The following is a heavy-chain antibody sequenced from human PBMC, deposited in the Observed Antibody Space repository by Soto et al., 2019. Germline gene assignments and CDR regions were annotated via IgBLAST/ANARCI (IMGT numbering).Heavy chain of an antibody. CDR1: GGFISSSSYY. D-gene: IGHD5-12*01. CDR2: IYYSGRT. Sequence: PEALCLTWTVSGGFISSSSYYWVWIRQPPGKGLEGIGSIYYSGRTYYNPSLKSRVTISVDTSKNQFSLKLSSVTAADTAGYYCARHWKEMATIQGMDVWGQGTTVT. J-gene: IGHJ6*02. CDR3: ARHWKEMATIQGMDV. V-gene: IGHV4-39*01.